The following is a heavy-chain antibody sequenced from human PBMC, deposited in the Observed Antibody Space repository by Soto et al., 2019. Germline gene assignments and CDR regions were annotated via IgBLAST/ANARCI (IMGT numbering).Heavy chain of an antibody. CDR1: GGSFSGYY. CDR2: INHSGST. V-gene: IGHV4-34*01. D-gene: IGHD2-15*01. Sequence: PSETLSLTCAVYGGSFSGYYWSWIRQPPGKGLEWIGEINHSGSTNYNPSLKSRVTISADTSKNQFSLKLSSVTAADTAVYYCARGYCSGGSCGGAPSWFDPWGQGTLVTVSS. J-gene: IGHJ5*02. CDR3: ARGYCSGGSCGGAPSWFDP.